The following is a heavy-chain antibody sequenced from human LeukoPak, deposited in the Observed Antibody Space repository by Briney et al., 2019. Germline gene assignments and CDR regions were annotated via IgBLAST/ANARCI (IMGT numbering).Heavy chain of an antibody. CDR1: GFTSSSYA. V-gene: IGHV3-23*01. CDR2: ISGSGGST. J-gene: IGHJ3*02. Sequence: GGSLRLSCAAPGFTSSSYAMSWVRQAPGKGLEWVSAISGSGGSTYYADSVKGRFTISRDNSKNTLYLQMNSLRAEDTAVYYCAKDSFGAFDIWGQGTMVTVSS. CDR3: AKDSFGAFDI. D-gene: IGHD2/OR15-2a*01.